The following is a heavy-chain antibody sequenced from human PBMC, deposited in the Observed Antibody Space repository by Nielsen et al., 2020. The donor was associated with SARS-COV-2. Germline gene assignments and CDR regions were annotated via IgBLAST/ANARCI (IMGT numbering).Heavy chain of an antibody. CDR3: ARDPRGYSGYDYIR. Sequence: SETLSLTCTVSGGSISSGGYYWSWIRQHPGKGLEWIGYIYYSGSTYYNPSLKSRVTISVDTSKNQFSLKLSSVTAADTAVYYCARDPRGYSGYDYIRWGQGTLVTVSS. CDR1: GGSISSGGYY. V-gene: IGHV4-31*03. J-gene: IGHJ4*02. CDR2: IYYSGST. D-gene: IGHD5-12*01.